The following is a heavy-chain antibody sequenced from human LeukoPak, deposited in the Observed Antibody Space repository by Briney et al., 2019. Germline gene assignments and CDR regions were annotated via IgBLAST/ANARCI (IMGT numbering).Heavy chain of an antibody. J-gene: IGHJ4*02. D-gene: IGHD1-26*01. V-gene: IGHV3-30*02. Sequence: GGSLRLSCAASGFTFSSYGMHWVRQAPGKGLEWVAFIRYDGSNKYYADSVKGRFTISRDNSKNTLYLQMNSLRAEDTAVYYCAKDIGPQRRASASDYWGQGTLVTVSS. CDR3: AKDIGPQRRASASDY. CDR1: GFTFSSYG. CDR2: IRYDGSNK.